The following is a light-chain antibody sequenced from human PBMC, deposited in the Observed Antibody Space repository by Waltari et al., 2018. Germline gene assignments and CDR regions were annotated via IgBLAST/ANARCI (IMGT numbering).Light chain of an antibody. J-gene: IGLJ3*02. CDR1: SNDVGGYNY. V-gene: IGLV2-8*01. CDR2: EVT. CDR3: SSYAGYIPWV. Sequence: QSALTQPPSASGSPGQSVTISCTGTSNDVGGYNYVSWYQQHPGKAPKLMIYEVTKRPSGVPDRFSGYKSGNTASLTVSRLQAEDEADYYCSSYAGYIPWVFGGGTKLTVL.